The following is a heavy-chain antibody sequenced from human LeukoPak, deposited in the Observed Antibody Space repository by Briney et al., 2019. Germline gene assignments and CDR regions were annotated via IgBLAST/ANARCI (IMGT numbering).Heavy chain of an antibody. CDR1: RYTFSNYD. J-gene: IGHJ4*02. V-gene: IGHV1-69*13. CDR2: VIPIFGTA. Sequence: SVKVSCKASRYTFSNYDINWVRQATGQGLEWMGGVIPIFGTANYAQKFQGRVTITADESTSTAYMELSSLRSEDTAVYYCARASEMATQFDYWGQGTLVTVSS. CDR3: ARASEMATQFDY. D-gene: IGHD5-24*01.